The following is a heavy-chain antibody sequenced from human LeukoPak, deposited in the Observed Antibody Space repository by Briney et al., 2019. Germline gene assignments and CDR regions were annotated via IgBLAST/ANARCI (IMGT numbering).Heavy chain of an antibody. CDR1: GGSISSSNW. V-gene: IGHV4-4*02. J-gene: IGHJ4*02. CDR3: ARDQGGAVAGFLDY. CDR2: IYHSGST. D-gene: IGHD6-19*01. Sequence: NSSETLSLTCAVSGGSISSSNWWSWVRQPPGKGLEWIGEIYHSGSTNYNPSLKSRVTISVDKSKNQFSLKLSSVTAADTAVYYCARDQGGAVAGFLDYWGQGTLVTVSS.